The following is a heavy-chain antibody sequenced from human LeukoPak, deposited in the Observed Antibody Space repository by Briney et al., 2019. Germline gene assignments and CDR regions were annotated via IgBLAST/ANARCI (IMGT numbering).Heavy chain of an antibody. Sequence: SETLSLTCTVSGGSISSFYWSWIRQPPGKGLEWIGYIYYSGSTNYNPSLKSRVTISVNTSKNQFSLKLSSVTAADTAVYYCARLPGYWGQGTLVTVSS. J-gene: IGHJ4*02. CDR2: IYYSGST. CDR3: ARLPGY. CDR1: GGSISSFY. V-gene: IGHV4-59*08.